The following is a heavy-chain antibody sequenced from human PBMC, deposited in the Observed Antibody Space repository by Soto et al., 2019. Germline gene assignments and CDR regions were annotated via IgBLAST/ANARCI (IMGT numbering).Heavy chain of an antibody. V-gene: IGHV1-46*01. CDR2: INPSGGST. J-gene: IGHJ6*02. Sequence: GASVKVSCKASRYTFTNFYIHWLRQAPGQGLEWMGIINPSGGSTTYPQKFQGRVTMTRDTSTSTVHMELITLRSEDTAVYYCERSQVGRPLDVSGPGPTVTVYS. CDR3: ERSQVGRPLDV. CDR1: RYTFTNFY. D-gene: IGHD1-26*01.